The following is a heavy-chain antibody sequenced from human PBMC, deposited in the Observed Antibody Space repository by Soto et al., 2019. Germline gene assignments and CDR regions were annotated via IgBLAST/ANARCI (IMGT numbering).Heavy chain of an antibody. V-gene: IGHV4-59*08. CDR1: GGSISSYY. D-gene: IGHD1-26*01. Sequence: SETLSLTCTVSGGSISSYYWSWIRQPPGKGLEWIGYIYYSGSTNYNPSLKSRVTVSVDTSKNQFSLKLSSVTAADTAVYYCARHNSDFWLDPWGQGTLVTAPQ. CDR2: IYYSGST. J-gene: IGHJ5*02. CDR3: ARHNSDFWLDP.